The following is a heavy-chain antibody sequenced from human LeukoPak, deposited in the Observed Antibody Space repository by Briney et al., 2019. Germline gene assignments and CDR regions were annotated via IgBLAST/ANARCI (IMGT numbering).Heavy chain of an antibody. Sequence: PSETLSLTCTVSGGSVSSGSYYWSWIRQPPGKGLEWIGYIYYSGSTNYNPSLKSRVTISVDTSKNQFSLKLSSVTAADTAVYYCARRIAVAGGGFDYWGQGTLVTVSS. D-gene: IGHD6-19*01. CDR3: ARRIAVAGGGFDY. V-gene: IGHV4-61*01. CDR1: GGSVSSGSYY. J-gene: IGHJ4*02. CDR2: IYYSGST.